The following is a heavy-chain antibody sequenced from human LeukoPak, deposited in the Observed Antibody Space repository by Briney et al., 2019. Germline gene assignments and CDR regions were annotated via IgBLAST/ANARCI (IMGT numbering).Heavy chain of an antibody. D-gene: IGHD2-8*02. Sequence: GGSLRLSCVASGFTFSNHAMTWVRRAPGKGLEWVSAISADAVDTFYAPSVKGRFTISRDNSKNTLYLQINSLRAEDTAMYYCAKDVWWSVSWGQGTLVTVSS. CDR2: ISADAVDT. J-gene: IGHJ5*02. CDR1: GFTFSNHA. V-gene: IGHV3-23*01. CDR3: AKDVWWSVS.